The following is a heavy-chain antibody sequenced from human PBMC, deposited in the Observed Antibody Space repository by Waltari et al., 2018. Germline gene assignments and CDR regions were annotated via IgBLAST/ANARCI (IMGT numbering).Heavy chain of an antibody. V-gene: IGHV1-69*01. Sequence: GGTFSSYAISWVRQAPGQGLEWMGGIIPIFGTANYAQKFQGRVTITADESTSTAYMELSSLRSEDTAVYYRARADSVACGMDVWGQGTTVTVSS. CDR1: GGTFSSYA. D-gene: IGHD2-15*01. CDR2: IIPIFGTA. CDR3: ARADSVACGMDV. J-gene: IGHJ6*02.